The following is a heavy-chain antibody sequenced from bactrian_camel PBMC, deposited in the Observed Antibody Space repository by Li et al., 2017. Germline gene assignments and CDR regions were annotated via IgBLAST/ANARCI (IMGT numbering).Heavy chain of an antibody. J-gene: IGHJ4*01. D-gene: IGHD2*01. Sequence: VESGGGSVQTGGSLRLSCTASGFSFDGSDMGWYRQAPGDACELISTISSDRSTYYMDILKGRGTISRDNDKTDKTTVYLQMNSLKPEDTAMYYCAADPSRIGSGGYCYIVLRSRHENNVWGQGTQVTVS. CDR1: GFSFDGSD. V-gene: IGHV3S55*01. CDR2: ISSDRST. CDR3: AADPSRIGSGGYCYIVLRSRHENNV.